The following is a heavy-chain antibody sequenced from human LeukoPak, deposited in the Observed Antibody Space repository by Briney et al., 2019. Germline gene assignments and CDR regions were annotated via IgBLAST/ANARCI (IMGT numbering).Heavy chain of an antibody. V-gene: IGHV3-64*01. CDR3: AREGPYSGTYFDY. J-gene: IGHJ4*02. D-gene: IGHD1-26*01. CDR2: ISTNGGST. CDR1: GFTFSSYD. Sequence: GGSLRLSCAASGFTFSSYDMHWVRQAPGKGLEYVSGISTNGGSTYYTNSVKGRFTISRDNSKNTLYLQMGSLRAVDMAVYYCAREGPYSGTYFDYWGQGALVTVSS.